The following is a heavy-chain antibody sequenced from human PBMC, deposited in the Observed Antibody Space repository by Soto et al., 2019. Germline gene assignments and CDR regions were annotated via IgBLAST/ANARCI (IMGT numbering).Heavy chain of an antibody. D-gene: IGHD5-12*01. CDR3: ARDEWLQSRSISGY. CDR2: ISYDGSNK. V-gene: IGHV3-30-3*01. CDR1: GFTFSSYA. J-gene: IGHJ4*02. Sequence: QVQLVESGGGVVQPGRSLRLSCAASGFTFSSYAMHWVRQAPGKGLEWVAVISYDGSNKYYADSVKGRFTISRDNSKNMLYLQMNRLRAEDTAVYYCARDEWLQSRSISGYWGQGTLVTVSS.